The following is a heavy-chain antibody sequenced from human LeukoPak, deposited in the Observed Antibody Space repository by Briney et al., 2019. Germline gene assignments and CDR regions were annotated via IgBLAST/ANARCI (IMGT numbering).Heavy chain of an antibody. CDR2: IYHSGST. Sequence: SETLSLTCTVSGYSISSGYYWGWIRQPPGKGLEWIGSIYHSGSTYYNPSLKSRVTIPVDTSKNQFSLKLSSVTAADTAVYYCARPYSPGYFDYWGQGTLVTVSS. CDR1: GYSISSGYY. D-gene: IGHD4-11*01. CDR3: ARPYSPGYFDY. V-gene: IGHV4-38-2*02. J-gene: IGHJ4*02.